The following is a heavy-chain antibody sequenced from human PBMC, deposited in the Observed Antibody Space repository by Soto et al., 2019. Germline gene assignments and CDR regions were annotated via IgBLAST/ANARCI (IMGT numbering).Heavy chain of an antibody. CDR3: ATGLLRYYAY. D-gene: IGHD3-9*01. CDR1: GINFSHVW. V-gene: IGHV3-15*01. CDR2: IKSKFDGETI. J-gene: IGHJ4*01. Sequence: GGSLRLSCAASGINFSHVWMSWVRQAPGKGLEWVGRIKSKFDGETIDYAAPVKGRFTISRDDSKNIVYLQMNSLNTEDTAVYYCATGLLRYYAYWGHGTLVTVSS.